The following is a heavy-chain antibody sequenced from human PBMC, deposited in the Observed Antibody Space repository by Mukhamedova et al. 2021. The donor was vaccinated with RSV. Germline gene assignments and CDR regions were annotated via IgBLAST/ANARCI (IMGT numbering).Heavy chain of an antibody. V-gene: IGHV3-30*04. CDR2: ISYDGSNK. CDR1: SSYA. CDR3: ARERGSGPSGYFDY. D-gene: IGHD3-10*01. J-gene: IGHJ4*02. Sequence: SSYAMHWVRQAPGKGLEWVAVISYDGSNKYYADSVKGRFTISRDNSKNTLYLQMNSLRAEDTAVYYCARERGSGPSGYFDYWGQG.